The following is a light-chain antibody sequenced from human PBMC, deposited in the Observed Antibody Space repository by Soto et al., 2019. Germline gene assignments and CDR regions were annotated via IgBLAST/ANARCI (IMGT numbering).Light chain of an antibody. Sequence: ARVTITCRASQSVTSYLNWYQQKPGKAPKLLISATSSLQSGVPSRFSGSGSGTDFTLTISSLQPEDFATYYCQQSLNTPWTFGQGTKVEVK. CDR3: QQSLNTPWT. CDR1: QSVTSY. J-gene: IGKJ1*01. CDR2: ATS. V-gene: IGKV1-39*01.